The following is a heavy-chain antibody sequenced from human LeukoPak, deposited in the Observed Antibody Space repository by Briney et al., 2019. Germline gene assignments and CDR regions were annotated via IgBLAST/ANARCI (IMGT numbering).Heavy chain of an antibody. J-gene: IGHJ4*02. CDR3: ARHSSGWSNFDY. CDR2: IYYSGST. Sequence: SETLSLTCTVSGGSISSSSYYWGWIRQPPGKGLEWIGSIYYSGSTYYNPSLKSRVTISVDTSKNQFSLKLSPVTAADTAVYYCARHSSGWSNFDYWGQGTLVTVSS. D-gene: IGHD6-19*01. V-gene: IGHV4-39*01. CDR1: GGSISSSSYY.